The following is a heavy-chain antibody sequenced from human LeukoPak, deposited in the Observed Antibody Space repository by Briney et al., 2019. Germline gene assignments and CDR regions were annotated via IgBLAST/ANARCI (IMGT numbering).Heavy chain of an antibody. CDR1: GYTFSRYD. D-gene: IGHD6-13*01. Sequence: SVKVSCKPSGYTFSRYDINWVPQAPGQGLEWMGWMNPNIGNTGYAQKFQGRVTITWNTSITTAYMDLRRLRSVDLPVYYCATTSIAAAGTFGYWGQGTLVTVSS. CDR2: MNPNIGNT. CDR3: ATTSIAAAGTFGY. J-gene: IGHJ4*02. V-gene: IGHV1-8*03.